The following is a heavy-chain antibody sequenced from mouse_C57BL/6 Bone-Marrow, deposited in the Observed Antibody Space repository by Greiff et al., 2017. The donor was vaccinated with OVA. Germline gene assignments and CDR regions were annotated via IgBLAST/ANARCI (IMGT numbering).Heavy chain of an antibody. V-gene: IGHV1-81*01. CDR3: ARGGSRGKGREAMDY. CDR2: IYPRSGNT. Sequence: QVQLQQSGAELARPGASVKLSCKASGYTFTSYGISWVKQRTGQGLEWIGEIYPRSGNTYYNEKFKGKATLTADKSSSTAYMELRSLTSEDSAVYFCARGGSRGKGREAMDYGGQGTSVTVSS. J-gene: IGHJ4*01. CDR1: GYTFTSYG. D-gene: IGHD2-1*01.